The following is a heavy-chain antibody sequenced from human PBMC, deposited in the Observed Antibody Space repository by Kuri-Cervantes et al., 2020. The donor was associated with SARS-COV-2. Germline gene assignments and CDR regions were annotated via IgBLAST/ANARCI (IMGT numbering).Heavy chain of an antibody. J-gene: IGHJ4*02. CDR1: GGTFSNYA. CDR2: IIPMYGTT. CDR3: YCAPKEGFDS. Sequence: SVKVSCKASGGTFSNYAITWVRQAPGQGLEWMGGIIPMYGTTNYAQKFQGRVTITSDESTGTAYMELSRLRADDTAVYYCYCAPKEGFDSWGQGTLVTVSS. V-gene: IGHV1-69*13. D-gene: IGHD2-21*01.